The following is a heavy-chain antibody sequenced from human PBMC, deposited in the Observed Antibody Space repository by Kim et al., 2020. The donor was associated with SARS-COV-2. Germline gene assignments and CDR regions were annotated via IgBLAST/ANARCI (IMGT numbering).Heavy chain of an antibody. V-gene: IGHV3-23*01. CDR2: GGNT. Sequence: GGNTNYADSVKGRFTVSRDNAKNTLYLKMSSLRAEDTAIYYCANPRQPDYWGQGTLVTVSS. D-gene: IGHD6-13*01. J-gene: IGHJ4*02. CDR3: ANPRQPDY.